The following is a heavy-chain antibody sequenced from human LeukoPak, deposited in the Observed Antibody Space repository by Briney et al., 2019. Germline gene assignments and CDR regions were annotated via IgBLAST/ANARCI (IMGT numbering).Heavy chain of an antibody. CDR1: GGSISSYY. V-gene: IGHV4-59*01. Sequence: SETLSLTCTVSGGSISSYYWSWIRQPPGKGLEWIGYIYYSGSTNYNPSLKSRVTISVDTSKNQFSLKLSSVTAADTAVYYCARGRKIYYYYYYMDVWGKGTTVTVSS. CDR3: ARGRKIYYYYYYMDV. J-gene: IGHJ6*03. CDR2: IYYSGST.